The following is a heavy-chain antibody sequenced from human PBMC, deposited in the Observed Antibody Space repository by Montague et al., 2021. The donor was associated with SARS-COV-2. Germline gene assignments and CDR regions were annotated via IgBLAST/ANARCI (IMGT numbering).Heavy chain of an antibody. CDR1: GFSLSTSGMG. CDR3: ATTIYDYVWGTRVEFDY. CDR2: XDWXDEK. Sequence: PALVTPTQTLTLTCTFSGFSLSTSGMGVSWIRQPPGKAREWLALXDWXDEKYYSTSLKTRLTISKDTSKNQVVLTMTNMDPVDTATYYCATTIYDYVWGTRVEFDYWGQGTLVTVSS. J-gene: IGHJ4*02. D-gene: IGHD3-16*01. V-gene: IGHV2-70*01.